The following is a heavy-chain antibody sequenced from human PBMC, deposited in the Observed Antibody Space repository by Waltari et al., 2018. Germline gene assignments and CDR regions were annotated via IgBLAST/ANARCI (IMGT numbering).Heavy chain of an antibody. D-gene: IGHD5-12*01. Sequence: EVLLVESGGGLVQTGGSLRLSCAASSFTFSNYWMNWGRQAPGKGLEWVANINQDGSEEYYVDSVKGRFTISRDNAKNSLYLEMKTLRAEDTAIYYCARTGARWLQFAAFDIWGQGTMVTVSS. J-gene: IGHJ3*02. CDR3: ARTGARWLQFAAFDI. CDR1: SFTFSNYW. CDR2: INQDGSEE. V-gene: IGHV3-7*01.